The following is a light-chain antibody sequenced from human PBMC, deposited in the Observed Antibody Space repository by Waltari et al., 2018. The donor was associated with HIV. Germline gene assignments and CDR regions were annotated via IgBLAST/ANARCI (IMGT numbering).Light chain of an antibody. Sequence: SFELTQPPSVSVSPGQTARITCSGDALAKQYTYWYQQKPGQAPVVVIYKDTERPSGIPERFSGSSSGTTVTLTISAVQEEDEADYYCQSADTSGTRVFASGTKVTVL. J-gene: IGLJ1*01. CDR3: QSADTSGTRV. CDR1: ALAKQY. CDR2: KDT. V-gene: IGLV3-25*03.